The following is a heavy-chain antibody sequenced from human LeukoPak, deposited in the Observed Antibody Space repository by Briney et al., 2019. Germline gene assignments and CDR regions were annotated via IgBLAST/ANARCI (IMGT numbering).Heavy chain of an antibody. CDR1: GYAFTGYY. CDR2: INPNSGGT. CDR3: ARVYSSGWYGYFQH. J-gene: IGHJ1*01. Sequence: ASVKVSCKASGYAFTGYYMHWVRQAPGQGLEWMGWINPNSGGTNYAQKFQGRVTMTRDTSISTAYMELSRLRSDDTAVYYCARVYSSGWYGYFQHWCQGTLVTVSS. V-gene: IGHV1-2*02. D-gene: IGHD6-19*01.